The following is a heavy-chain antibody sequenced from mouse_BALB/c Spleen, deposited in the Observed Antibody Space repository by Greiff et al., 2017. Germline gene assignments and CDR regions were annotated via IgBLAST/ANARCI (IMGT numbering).Heavy chain of an antibody. CDR1: GYTFTDYN. CDR2: INPNNGGT. D-gene: IGHD2-3*01. V-gene: IGHV1-18*01. Sequence: RVEPGASVKIPCKASGYTFTDYNMDWVKQSHGKSLEWIGDINPNNGGTIYNQKFKGKATLTVDKSSSTAYMELRSLTSEDTAVYYCARSRIYDGYYNAMDYWGQGTSVTVSS. CDR3: ARSRIYDGYYNAMDY. J-gene: IGHJ4*01.